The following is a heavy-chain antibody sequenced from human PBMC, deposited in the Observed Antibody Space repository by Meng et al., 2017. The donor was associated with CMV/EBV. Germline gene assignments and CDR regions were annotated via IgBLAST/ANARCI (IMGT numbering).Heavy chain of an antibody. CDR3: ARGRGDDLWSGFYYYFDN. CDR2: IYSSGST. Sequence: SETLSLTCTVSGVSISNFYWGWIRQPPGGGLEWLGNIYSSGSTNYNPSLKSRVTMSVDTSRSQFSLNLTSVTAADTAIYYCARGRGDDLWSGFYYYFDNWGRGALVTVSS. CDR1: GVSISNFY. J-gene: IGHJ4*02. V-gene: IGHV4-59*01. D-gene: IGHD3-3*01.